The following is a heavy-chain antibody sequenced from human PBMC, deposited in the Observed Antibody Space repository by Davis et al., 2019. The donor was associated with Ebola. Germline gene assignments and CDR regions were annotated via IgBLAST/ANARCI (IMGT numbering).Heavy chain of an antibody. V-gene: IGHV3-13*01. CDR1: GFTFSSYD. CDR2: IGIVGDT. J-gene: IGHJ4*02. D-gene: IGHD3-10*01. CDR3: ARARFGEWGFDS. Sequence: PGGSLRLSCAASGFTFSSYDMHWVRQATGKGLEWVSAIGIVGDTYYSGSVKGRFTISRENAKNSLYLQINSLRAGDTAVYYFARARFGEWGFDSWGQGTLVTVSS.